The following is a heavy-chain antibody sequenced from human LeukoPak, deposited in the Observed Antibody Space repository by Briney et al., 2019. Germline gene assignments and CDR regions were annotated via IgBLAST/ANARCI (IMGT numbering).Heavy chain of an antibody. J-gene: IGHJ6*03. CDR2: IYTSGST. V-gene: IGHV4-61*02. CDR3: ARDRSSHDYGDYGGYYYYMDV. CDR1: GGSISSGSYY. Sequence: SETLSLTCTVSGGSISSGSYYWSWIRQPAGKGLEWIGRIYTSGSTNYNPSLESRVTISVDTSKNQFSLKLSSVTAADTAVYYCARDRSSHDYGDYGGYYYYMDVWGKGTTVTVSS. D-gene: IGHD4-17*01.